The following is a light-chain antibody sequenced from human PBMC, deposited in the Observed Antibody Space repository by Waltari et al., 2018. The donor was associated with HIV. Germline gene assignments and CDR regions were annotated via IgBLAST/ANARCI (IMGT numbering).Light chain of an antibody. CDR2: AAS. CDR1: QGISNY. J-gene: IGKJ1*01. Sequence: DIQLTQSPSFLSASVGDTVTITCRASQGISNYLAWYQQKPGNAPKLLIFAASTLQTGVPSRFSGSGFGTEFTLTISSLHPEDFATYSCQQLDTYPQTFGQGTKVEIK. CDR3: QQLDTYPQT. V-gene: IGKV1-9*01.